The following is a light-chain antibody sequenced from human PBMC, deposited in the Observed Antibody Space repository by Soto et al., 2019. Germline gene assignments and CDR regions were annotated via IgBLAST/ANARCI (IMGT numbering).Light chain of an antibody. CDR3: QQYGSSPFT. J-gene: IGKJ5*01. CDR1: QSVSSNY. Sequence: EIVLTQSPGTLSLSPGERATLSCRASQSVSSNYLAWYQQKPGQAPRLLIYGASSRATGIPDRFSGSGSGADFTLTISRLEPEDFAVYWCQQYGSSPFTFGQGTRLEIK. CDR2: GAS. V-gene: IGKV3-20*01.